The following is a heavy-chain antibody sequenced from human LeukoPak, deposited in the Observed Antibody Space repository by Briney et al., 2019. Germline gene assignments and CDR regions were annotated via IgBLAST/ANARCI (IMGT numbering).Heavy chain of an antibody. D-gene: IGHD3-9*01. J-gene: IGHJ3*02. Sequence: GGSLRLSCAASGFTFSSYSMNWVRQAPGKGLEWVSYISSSSSTIYYADSVRGRFTISRDNAKNSLYLQMNSLRAEDTAVYYCARDGDYDILTGYLNGDAFDIWGQGTMVTVSS. CDR2: ISSSSSTI. CDR3: ARDGDYDILTGYLNGDAFDI. V-gene: IGHV3-48*01. CDR1: GFTFSSYS.